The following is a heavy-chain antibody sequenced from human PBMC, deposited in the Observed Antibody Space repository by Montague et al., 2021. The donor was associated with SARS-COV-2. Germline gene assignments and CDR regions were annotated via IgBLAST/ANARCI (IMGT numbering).Heavy chain of an antibody. CDR2: TYYRSKWYN. V-gene: IGHV6-1*01. J-gene: IGHJ2*01. D-gene: IGHD2-21*02. CDR3: ARAYCGGDCYFYWYFDL. Sequence: CAISGDSVSSNIATWNWIRQSPSRGLEWLGRTYYRSKWYNDYAVSVKGRVIINPDTSNNRISLQLNPVTPEDTAVYYCARAYCGGDCYFYWYFDLWGRGTLVTVSS. CDR1: GDSVSSNIAT.